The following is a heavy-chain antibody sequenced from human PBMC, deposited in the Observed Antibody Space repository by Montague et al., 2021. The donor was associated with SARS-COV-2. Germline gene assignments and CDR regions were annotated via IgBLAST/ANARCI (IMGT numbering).Heavy chain of an antibody. CDR3: ARVGRQQLVRLSGMDV. CDR2: IYYSGST. CDR1: GGSISSSSYY. J-gene: IGHJ6*02. V-gene: IGHV4-39*07. D-gene: IGHD6-13*01. Sequence: SETLSLTCTVSGGSISSSSYYWGWIRQPPGKGLEWIGSIYYSGSTYYSPSLKSRVTTSVDTSKNQFSLKLSSVTAADTAVYYCARVGRQQLVRLSGMDVWGQGTTVTVSS.